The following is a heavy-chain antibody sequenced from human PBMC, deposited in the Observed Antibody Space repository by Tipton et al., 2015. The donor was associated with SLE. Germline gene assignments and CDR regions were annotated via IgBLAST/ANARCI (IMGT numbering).Heavy chain of an antibody. CDR3: ARQGYAYYFDY. CDR2: IYYSGST. V-gene: IGHV4-59*08. D-gene: IGHD2-8*01. Sequence: TLSLTCTVSGGSISSYYWSWIRQPPGKGLEWIGYIYYSGSTNYNPSLKSRVTISVDTSKNQFSPKLSSVTAADTAVYYCARQGYAYYFDYWGQGTLVTVSS. CDR1: GGSISSYY. J-gene: IGHJ4*02.